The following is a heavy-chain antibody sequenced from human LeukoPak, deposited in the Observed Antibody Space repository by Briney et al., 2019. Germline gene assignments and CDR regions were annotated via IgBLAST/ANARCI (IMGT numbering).Heavy chain of an antibody. D-gene: IGHD3-22*01. J-gene: IGHJ4*02. V-gene: IGHV3-48*03. Sequence: GGSLRLSCAASGFTFSSYEMNWVRQAPGKGLEWVSYISSSGSTIYYADSVKGRFTISRDNAKNSLYLQMNSLRAEDTAVYYCARDLTYDSSGHYARNFDYWGQGTLVTVSS. CDR2: ISSSGSTI. CDR1: GFTFSSYE. CDR3: ARDLTYDSSGHYARNFDY.